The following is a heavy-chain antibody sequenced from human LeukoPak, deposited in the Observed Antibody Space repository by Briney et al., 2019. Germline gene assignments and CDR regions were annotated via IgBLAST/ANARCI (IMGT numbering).Heavy chain of an antibody. CDR2: ISSSSSYI. CDR3: ARDHYFDSSGYYPY. CDR1: GFTFSSYS. J-gene: IGHJ4*02. Sequence: GGSLRLSCAASGFTFSSYSMDWVRQAPGKGLEWVSSISSSSSYIYYADSVKGRFTISRDNAKNSLYLQMNSLRAEDTAVYFCARDHYFDSSGYYPYWGQGTLVTVSS. V-gene: IGHV3-21*01. D-gene: IGHD3-22*01.